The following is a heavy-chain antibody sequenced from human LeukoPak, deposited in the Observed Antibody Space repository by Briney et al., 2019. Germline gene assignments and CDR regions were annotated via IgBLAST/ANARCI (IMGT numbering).Heavy chain of an antibody. V-gene: IGHV5-51*01. CDR3: ARSGDIAARPGGFDY. CDR1: GYSFTSYW. J-gene: IGHJ4*02. Sequence: GESLKISCKGSGYSFTSYWIGWVRQMPGKGLEWMGIIYPGDSDTRYSPSFQGQVTISADKSISTAYLQWSSLKASDTAMYYCARSGDIAARPGGFDYWGQGTLVTVSS. D-gene: IGHD6-6*01. CDR2: IYPGDSDT.